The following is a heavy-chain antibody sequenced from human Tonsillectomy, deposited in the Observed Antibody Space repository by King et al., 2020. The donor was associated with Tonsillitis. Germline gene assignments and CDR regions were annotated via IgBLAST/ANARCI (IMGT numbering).Heavy chain of an antibody. V-gene: IGHV3-30-3*01. D-gene: IGHD2-21*01. Sequence: VQLVESGGGVVQPGRSLRLSCAASGFTFSSYAMHWVRQAPGKGLEWVAVISYDGSNKYYADSVKGRFTISRDNSKNTLYLQMNSLRAEDTAVDYCARELSKLYSDFDYWGQGTLVTVSS. CDR3: ARELSKLYSDFDY. CDR1: GFTFSSYA. CDR2: ISYDGSNK. J-gene: IGHJ4*02.